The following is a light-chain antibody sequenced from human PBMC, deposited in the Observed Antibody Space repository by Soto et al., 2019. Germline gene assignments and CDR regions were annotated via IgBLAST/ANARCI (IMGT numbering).Light chain of an antibody. CDR2: AAS. CDR1: QGISSY. CDR3: QQYYSYPLT. J-gene: IGKJ4*01. Sequence: AIRMTQSPSSFSASTGDRVTITCRASQGISSYLAWYQQKPGKAPKLLIYAASTLQSGVPSRFSGSGSGTDFTVTIRCLQSEDFATYYCQQYYSYPLTFGGGTKVDIK. V-gene: IGKV1-8*01.